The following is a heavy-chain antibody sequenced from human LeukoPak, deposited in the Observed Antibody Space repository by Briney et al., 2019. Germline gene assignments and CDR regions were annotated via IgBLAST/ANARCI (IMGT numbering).Heavy chain of an antibody. CDR3: ARIPSYYYGSGMPYYFDY. CDR1: GYTFTSYD. CDR2: MNPNSGNT. Sequence: ASVKVSCKASGYTFTSYDINWVRQATGQGLEWMGWMNPNSGNTGYAQKFQGRVTMTRNTSISTAYMELSSLRSEDTAVYYCARIPSYYYGSGMPYYFDYWGQGTLVTVSS. J-gene: IGHJ4*02. D-gene: IGHD3-10*01. V-gene: IGHV1-8*01.